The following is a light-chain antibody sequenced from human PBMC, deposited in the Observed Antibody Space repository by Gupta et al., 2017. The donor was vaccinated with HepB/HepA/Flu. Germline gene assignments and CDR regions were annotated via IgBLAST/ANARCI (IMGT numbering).Light chain of an antibody. Sequence: HSALAQPPSVSGSPGQSVTIYCTGTSSDIGTYNRVSWYKQPPGTEPKRRRDEVTNRPSGVPDRGSESKSANKDFLTISGLQSDDEADDDCDSCTGSYTVVCGTVTQV. CDR3: DSCTGSYTVV. V-gene: IGLV2-18*02. J-gene: IGLJ1*01. CDR1: SSDIGTYNR. CDR2: EVT.